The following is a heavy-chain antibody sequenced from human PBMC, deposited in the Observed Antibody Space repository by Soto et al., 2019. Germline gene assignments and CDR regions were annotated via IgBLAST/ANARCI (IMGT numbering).Heavy chain of an antibody. J-gene: IGHJ4*02. Sequence: SETLSLTCTVSGGSISSYYWSWIRQPPGKGLEWIGYIYYSGSTNYNPSLKSRVTISVDTSKNQFSLKLSSVTAADTAVYYCAKDIRGVVPDTRDYWGQGTLVTVSS. D-gene: IGHD2-2*01. CDR2: IYYSGST. V-gene: IGHV4-59*12. CDR3: AKDIRGVVPDTRDY. CDR1: GGSISSYY.